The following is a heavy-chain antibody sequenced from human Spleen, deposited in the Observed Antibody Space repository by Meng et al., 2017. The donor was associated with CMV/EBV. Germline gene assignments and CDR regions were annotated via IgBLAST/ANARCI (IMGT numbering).Heavy chain of an antibody. V-gene: IGHV4-34*01. CDR3: ARAHYDILTGYLDGMDV. CDR2: INHSGST. D-gene: IGHD3-9*01. CDR1: GGSFSGYY. J-gene: IGHJ6*02. Sequence: SETLSLTCAVYGGSFSGYYWSWIRQPPGKGLEWIGEINHSGSTNYNPSLKSRVTISVDTSKNQFSLKLSSVTAADTAVYYCARAHYDILTGYLDGMDVWGQGTTVTVSS.